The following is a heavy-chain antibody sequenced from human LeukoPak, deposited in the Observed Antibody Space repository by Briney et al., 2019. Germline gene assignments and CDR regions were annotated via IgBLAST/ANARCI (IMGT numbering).Heavy chain of an antibody. CDR3: AREKCIDY. CDR1: GFTFSSFS. Sequence: GGSLRLSCAASGFTFSSFSMNWVRQAPGKGLEWVSSISSSSYYIYYADSVKGRFTFSRDNAKNSLYLHMNSLRAEDTAVYYCAREKCIDYWGQGTLVTVSS. V-gene: IGHV3-21*01. CDR2: ISSSSYYI. J-gene: IGHJ4*02.